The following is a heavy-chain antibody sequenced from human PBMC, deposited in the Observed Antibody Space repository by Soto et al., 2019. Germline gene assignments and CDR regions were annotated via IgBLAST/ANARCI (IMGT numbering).Heavy chain of an antibody. Sequence: QVQLQESGPGLVKPSQTLSLTCTVSGGSISSGGYYWSWIRQHPGKGLEWIGYIYYSGSTYYNPSLKSRVTISVDTSKNQFSLKLSSVTAADTAVYYCARDLWFGATEKMHAFDIWGQGTMVTVSS. J-gene: IGHJ3*02. CDR2: IYYSGST. CDR3: ARDLWFGATEKMHAFDI. V-gene: IGHV4-31*03. D-gene: IGHD3-10*01. CDR1: GGSISSGGYY.